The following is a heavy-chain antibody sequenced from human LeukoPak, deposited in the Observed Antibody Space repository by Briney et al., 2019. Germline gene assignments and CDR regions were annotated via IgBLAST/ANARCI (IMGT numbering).Heavy chain of an antibody. CDR1: GGSFSGYY. Sequence: SETLSLTCAVYGGSFSGYYWSWIRQPPGKGLEWIGEINHSGSTNYNPSLKSRVTISVDTSKNQFSLKLSSVTAADTAVYYCARGVLLWFGEPPGHFDYWGQGTLVTVSS. V-gene: IGHV4-34*01. D-gene: IGHD3-10*01. CDR2: INHSGST. J-gene: IGHJ4*02. CDR3: ARGVLLWFGEPPGHFDY.